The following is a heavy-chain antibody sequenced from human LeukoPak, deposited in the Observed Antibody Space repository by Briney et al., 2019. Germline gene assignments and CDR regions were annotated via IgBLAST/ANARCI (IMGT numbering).Heavy chain of an antibody. CDR3: AKAPAPYYYYYGMDV. V-gene: IGHV3-30*18. Sequence: GGSLRLSCAASGFTFSSYGMHWVRQAPGKGLEWVAVISYDGSNKYYADSVKGRFTISRDNSKNTLYLQMNSLRAEDTAIYYCAKAPAPYYYYYGMDVWGQGTAVTVSS. CDR2: ISYDGSNK. CDR1: GFTFSSYG. J-gene: IGHJ6*02.